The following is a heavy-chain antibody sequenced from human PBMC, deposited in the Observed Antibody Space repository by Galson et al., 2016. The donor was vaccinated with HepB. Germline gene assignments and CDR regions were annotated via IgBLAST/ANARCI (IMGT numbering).Heavy chain of an antibody. Sequence: SLRLSCAISGFTVSDNYMIWIRQSPGRRLEWVSVIYRDGNRYYQDSLKGRFFVSRDTSRNTLPLTISSLRADDTAVYYFARGIFREGDFWSGQSWFDTWGQGAPVTVSS. V-gene: IGHV3-66*01. CDR3: ARGIFREGDFWSGQSWFDT. D-gene: IGHD3-3*01. CDR1: GFTVSDNY. CDR2: IYRDGNR. J-gene: IGHJ5*02.